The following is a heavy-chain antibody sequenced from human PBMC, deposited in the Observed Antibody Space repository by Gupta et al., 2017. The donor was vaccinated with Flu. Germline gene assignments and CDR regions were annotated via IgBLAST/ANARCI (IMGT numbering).Heavy chain of an antibody. CDR3: ATLGGTKNDYNYGMDV. D-gene: IGHD1-26*01. CDR2: IFPGDSDA. CDR1: GDNFATVW. Sequence: EVQLVQSGAEVKKPGESLKISCKGSGDNFATVWIGWVRQMPGKGLEWMGIIFPGDSDARYSPSIQGHVSISADKSITTAYLQWSSLKASDTAMYYCATLGGTKNDYNYGMDVWGQGTTVTVSS. V-gene: IGHV5-51*03. J-gene: IGHJ6*02.